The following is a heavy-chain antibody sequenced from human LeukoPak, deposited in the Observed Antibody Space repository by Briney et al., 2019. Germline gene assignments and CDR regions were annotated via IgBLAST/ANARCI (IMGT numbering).Heavy chain of an antibody. J-gene: IGHJ4*02. CDR3: MGAAAATTVRP. D-gene: IGHD6-13*01. V-gene: IGHV3-74*01. Sequence: GGPLRLSCGASGFTLSNYWRHRVPRGPAKGVVGVSRVRYGGRRTAYAASVRGRFPISRHNAKNQLSLQVNTVSDEDTALFYGMGAAAATTVRPWGQGTLVTVSS. CDR2: VRYGGRRT. CDR1: GFTLSNYW.